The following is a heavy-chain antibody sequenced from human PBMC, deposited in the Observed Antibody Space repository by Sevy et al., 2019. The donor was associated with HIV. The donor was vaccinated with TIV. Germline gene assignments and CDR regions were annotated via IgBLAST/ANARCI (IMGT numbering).Heavy chain of an antibody. V-gene: IGHV3-7*01. CDR1: GFTFSSYW. CDR3: ARVVITMIVADKSRGFDY. J-gene: IGHJ4*02. D-gene: IGHD3-22*01. Sequence: GGSLRLSCAASGFTFSSYWMSWVRQAPGKGLEWVANIKQDGSEKYYVDSVKGRFTISRDNAKNSRYLQSNSLRAEDTAVYYCARVVITMIVADKSRGFDYWGQGTLVTVSS. CDR2: IKQDGSEK.